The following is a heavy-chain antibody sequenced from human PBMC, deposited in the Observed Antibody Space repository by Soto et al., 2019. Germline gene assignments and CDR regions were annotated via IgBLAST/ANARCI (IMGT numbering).Heavy chain of an antibody. CDR3: ARARIAPRTFDH. CDR1: GDSITTAFY. J-gene: IGHJ4*02. CDR2: IFHTGTT. D-gene: IGHD6-13*01. V-gene: IGHV4-4*02. Sequence: QVQLQESGPGLVKPSGTLSLTCAVSGDSITTAFYWNWVRQSPGEGLEWIGEIFHTGTTNYNPSLKSRVVISVDNSKNHFSLKLTSVTAADTAVYFCARARIAPRTFDHWGQGTLVAVSS.